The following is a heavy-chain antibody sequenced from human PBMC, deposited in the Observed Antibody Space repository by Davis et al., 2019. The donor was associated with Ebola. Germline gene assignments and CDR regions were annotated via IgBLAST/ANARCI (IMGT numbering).Heavy chain of an antibody. CDR3: GSGSTEVPAAVVY. CDR2: MNPNSGNT. Sequence: ASVKVSCKASGDTLISYDINWVRQATGQGLEWVGWMNPNSGNTGYAQKFQGRVTMTRDTSISTAYMELSSLRSEDTAVYYCGSGSTEVPAAVVYWGQGTLVTVSS. D-gene: IGHD2-2*01. J-gene: IGHJ4*02. V-gene: IGHV1-8*02. CDR1: GDTLISYD.